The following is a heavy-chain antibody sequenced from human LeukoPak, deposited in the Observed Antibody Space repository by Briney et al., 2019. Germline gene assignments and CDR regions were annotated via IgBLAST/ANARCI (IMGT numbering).Heavy chain of an antibody. CDR3: VKLRGIYLDFDY. V-gene: IGHV3-23*01. Sequence: GGSLRLSCAASGFTFSSYAMSWVRQAPGKGLEWVSAIIGSGGYTYYADSVKGRFTISRDNSNNTLSLQMDSLRAEDTAVYYCVKLRGIYLDFDYWGQGTLVTVSS. CDR2: IIGSGGYT. D-gene: IGHD1-26*01. CDR1: GFTFSSYA. J-gene: IGHJ4*02.